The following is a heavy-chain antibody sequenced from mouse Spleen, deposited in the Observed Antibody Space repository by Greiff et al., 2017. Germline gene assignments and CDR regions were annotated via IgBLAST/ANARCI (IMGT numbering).Heavy chain of an antibody. CDR2: IYPGDGDT. V-gene: IGHV1-80*01. CDR1: GYAFSSYW. J-gene: IGHJ2*01. D-gene: IGHD1-1*01. CDR3: ARWITTVYYFDY. Sequence: VKLVESGAELVKPGASVKISCKASGYAFSSYWMNWVKQRPGKGLEWIGQIYPGDGDTNYNGKFKGKATLTADKSSSTAYMQLSSLTSEDSAVYFCARWITTVYYFDYWGQGTTLTVSS.